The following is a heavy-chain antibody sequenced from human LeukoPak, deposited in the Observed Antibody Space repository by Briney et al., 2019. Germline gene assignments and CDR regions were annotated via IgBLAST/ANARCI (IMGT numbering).Heavy chain of an antibody. V-gene: IGHV4-39*01. CDR1: GGSISSSTYY. CDR2: IYYSATT. Sequence: PSETLSLTCTVSGGSISSSTYYWGWIRQPPGKGLEWIGSIYYSATTYYNPSLKSRVSISVDTSKNQFSLKLSSVSAADAAVYYCARSSGSLFDPWGQGILVTVSS. D-gene: IGHD6-19*01. CDR3: ARSSGSLFDP. J-gene: IGHJ5*02.